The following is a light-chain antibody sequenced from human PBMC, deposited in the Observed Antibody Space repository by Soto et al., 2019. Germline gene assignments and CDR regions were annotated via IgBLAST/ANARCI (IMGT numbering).Light chain of an antibody. Sequence: RHCRRSNMERNYVSWDRQSPGTAPQLHIHDDSNRHSGVPGRLSGSRYGTSASLAIAGLQAGDEAFYFFRPWDKRLGAGVFGAGTQVTVL. CDR1: RSNMERNY. J-gene: IGLJ2*01. V-gene: IGLV1-51*01. CDR2: DDS. CDR3: RPWDKRLGAGV.